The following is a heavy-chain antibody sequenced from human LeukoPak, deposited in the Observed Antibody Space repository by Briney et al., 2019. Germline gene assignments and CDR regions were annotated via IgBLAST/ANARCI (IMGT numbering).Heavy chain of an antibody. CDR3: AGSGYFWNY. Sequence: SETLSLTCTVSGGSISSYYWSWIRQPPGKGLEWIGYIYYSGSTNYNPSLKSRVTISVDTSKNQFSLKLSSVTAADTAVYYCAGSGYFWNYWGQGTLVTVSS. J-gene: IGHJ4*02. CDR1: GGSISSYY. CDR2: IYYSGST. D-gene: IGHD3-22*01. V-gene: IGHV4-59*01.